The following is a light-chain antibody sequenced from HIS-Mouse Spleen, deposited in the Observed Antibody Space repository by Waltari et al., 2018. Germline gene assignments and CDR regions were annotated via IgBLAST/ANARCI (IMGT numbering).Light chain of an antibody. CDR3: QQRNSYPPT. V-gene: IGKV1-9*01. CDR2: AAS. CDR1: QGISSY. J-gene: IGKJ1*01. Sequence: DIQLTQSPSFLSASVGDRVTITCRASQGISSYLAWYQQKPGKAPKLLIYAASTLQSGVPAMFSGSGSATEFTLTISSLQPEAFATYYCQQRNSYPPTFGQGTKVEIK.